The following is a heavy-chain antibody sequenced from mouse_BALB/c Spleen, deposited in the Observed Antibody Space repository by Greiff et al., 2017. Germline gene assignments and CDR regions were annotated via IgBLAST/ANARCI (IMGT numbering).Heavy chain of an antibody. Sequence: EVQLHQSGGDLVKPGGSLKLSCAASGFTFSSYGMSWVRQTPDKRLEWVATISSGGSYTYYPDSVKGRFTISRDNAKNTLYLQMSSLKSEDTAMYDCARGDGNYDYYAIDYWGQGTSVTVSA. D-gene: IGHD2-1*01. CDR2: ISSGGSYT. V-gene: IGHV5-6*01. CDR1: GFTFSSYG. CDR3: ARGDGNYDYYAIDY. J-gene: IGHJ4*01.